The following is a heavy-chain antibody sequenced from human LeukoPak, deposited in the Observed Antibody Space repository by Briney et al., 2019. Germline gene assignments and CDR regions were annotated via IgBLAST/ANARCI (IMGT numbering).Heavy chain of an antibody. CDR1: GGSIRSSYYY. J-gene: IGHJ5*02. V-gene: IGHV4-39*01. CDR2: IYDSGST. Sequence: SETLSLTCTVPGGSIRSSYYYWGWIRQPPGEGLEWIGSIYDSGSTYYNPSLKSRVTISVDTSKNQFSLKLNSVTAADTAMYYCARHYGPWGQGTLVTVSS. CDR3: ARHYGP. D-gene: IGHD3-10*01.